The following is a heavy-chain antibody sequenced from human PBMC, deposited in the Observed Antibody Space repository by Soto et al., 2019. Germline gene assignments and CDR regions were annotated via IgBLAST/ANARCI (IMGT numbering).Heavy chain of an antibody. Sequence: QVQLVESRGGVVQPGRSLRLSCAASGFTFSSYGMHWVRQAPGKGLEWVAVISYDGSNKYYADSVKGRFTISRDNSKNTLYLQMSSLRAEDTAVYYCAKEVWSGPMDVWGQGTTVTVSS. CDR3: AKEVWSGPMDV. V-gene: IGHV3-30*18. CDR1: GFTFSSYG. D-gene: IGHD3-3*01. J-gene: IGHJ6*02. CDR2: ISYDGSNK.